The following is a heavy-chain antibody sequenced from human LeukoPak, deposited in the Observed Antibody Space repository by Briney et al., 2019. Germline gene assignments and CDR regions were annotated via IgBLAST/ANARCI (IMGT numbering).Heavy chain of an antibody. CDR2: IKQDGSEK. D-gene: IGHD3-3*01. Sequence: PGGSLRLSCAASGFTFSSYWMSWVRQAPGKGLEWVANIKQDGSEKYYVDSVKGRFTISRDNAKNSLYLQMNSLRAEDTAVYYCARDQSYDFWSGYYTAEFDYWGQGTLVTVSS. J-gene: IGHJ4*02. V-gene: IGHV3-7*01. CDR3: ARDQSYDFWSGYYTAEFDY. CDR1: GFTFSSYW.